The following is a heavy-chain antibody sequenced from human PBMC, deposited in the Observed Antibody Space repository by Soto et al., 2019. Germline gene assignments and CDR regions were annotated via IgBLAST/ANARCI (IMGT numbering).Heavy chain of an antibody. D-gene: IGHD6-19*01. Sequence: LSETLSLTCAVSGGSISSGGYSWNWIRQPPGKGLEWIGFIYQSGNTYSNPSLKSRVTISVDRSKNQFSLNLDSVTAADTAVYYRARGRSASGKNYGMDVWGQGTTVTVS. J-gene: IGHJ6*02. CDR1: GGSISSGGYS. CDR2: IYQSGNT. V-gene: IGHV4-30-2*01. CDR3: ARGRSASGKNYGMDV.